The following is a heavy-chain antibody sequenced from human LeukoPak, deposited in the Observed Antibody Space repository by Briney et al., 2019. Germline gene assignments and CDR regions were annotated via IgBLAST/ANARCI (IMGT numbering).Heavy chain of an antibody. Sequence: GGSLRLSCAASGFTFSSYWMNWARQAPGKGLEWVASINHNGNVNYYVDSVKGRFTISRDNAKNSLYLQMSNLRAEDTAVYFCARGRPHGNDYWGQGTLVTVSS. CDR1: GFTFSSYW. V-gene: IGHV3-7*03. D-gene: IGHD4-23*01. CDR3: ARGRPHGNDY. CDR2: INHNGNVN. J-gene: IGHJ4*02.